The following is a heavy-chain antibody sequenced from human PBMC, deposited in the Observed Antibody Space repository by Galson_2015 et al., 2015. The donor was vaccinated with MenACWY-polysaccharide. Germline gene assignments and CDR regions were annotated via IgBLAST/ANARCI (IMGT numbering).Heavy chain of an antibody. V-gene: IGHV3-33*01. CDR1: GLRFSGSG. D-gene: IGHD2-2*01. CDR3: AREGSRIVFHAFDI. Sequence: SLRLSCAASGLRFSGSGMHWVRQAPGKGLEWVAVIQYDGSQKQYIDSVKGRFTISRDNSKNTVFLEMNTLGVEDTAVYYCAREGSRIVFHAFDIWGQGTMVTVSS. J-gene: IGHJ3*02. CDR2: IQYDGSQK.